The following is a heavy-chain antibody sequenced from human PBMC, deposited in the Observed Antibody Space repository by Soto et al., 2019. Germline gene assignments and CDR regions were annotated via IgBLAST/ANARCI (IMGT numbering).Heavy chain of an antibody. J-gene: IGHJ5*02. Sequence: ASVKVSCKASGGTFSSYTISWVRQAPGQGLEWMGRIIPILGIANYAQKFQGRVTITADKSTSTAYMELSSLRSEDTAVYYCARVGPRAGFGSGPNWFDPWGQGTLVTVSS. CDR1: GGTFSSYT. CDR3: ARVGPRAGFGSGPNWFDP. D-gene: IGHD3-3*01. V-gene: IGHV1-69*02. CDR2: IIPILGIA.